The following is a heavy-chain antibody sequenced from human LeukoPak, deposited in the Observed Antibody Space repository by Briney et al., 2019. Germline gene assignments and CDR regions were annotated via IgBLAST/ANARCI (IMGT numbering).Heavy chain of an antibody. CDR3: ARVRHGSGKVPAFDS. CDR1: GGSISSYY. V-gene: IGHV4-59*08. J-gene: IGHJ3*02. CDR2: IYYSGST. Sequence: SETLSLTCTVSGGSISSYYWSWIRQSPGKGLEWIGYIYYSGSTNYNPSLKSRVTISVDTSKNQFSLRLSSVTAADTAVYYCARVRHGSGKVPAFDSGGQGTMVTVS. D-gene: IGHD3-10*01.